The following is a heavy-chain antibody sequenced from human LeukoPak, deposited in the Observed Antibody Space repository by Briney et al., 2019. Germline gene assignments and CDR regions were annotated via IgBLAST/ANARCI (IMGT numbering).Heavy chain of an antibody. CDR2: ISAYNGNT. CDR1: GYTFTSYG. CDR3: AVERYCSSTSCYGNWFDP. D-gene: IGHD2-2*01. V-gene: IGHV1-18*01. J-gene: IGHJ5*02. Sequence: ASVKVSSKASGYTFTSYGISWVRQAPGQGLEWMGWISAYNGNTNYAQKLQGRVTMTTDTSTSTAYMELRSLRSDDTAVYYCAVERYCSSTSCYGNWFDPWGQGTLVTVSS.